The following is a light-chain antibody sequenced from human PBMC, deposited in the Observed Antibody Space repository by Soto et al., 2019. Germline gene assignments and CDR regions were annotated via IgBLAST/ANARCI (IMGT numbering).Light chain of an antibody. Sequence: GGGRVIKNCRASLDISSDIGWYQQKPGKAPNLLIYDASSLHSGVPSRFSVRRSGTDFTLLLSRHSSEDALPYYGPPVSASPRTFRVGTKVDIK. J-gene: IGKJ4*01. V-gene: IGKV1-13*02. CDR2: DAS. CDR1: LDISSD. CDR3: PPVSASPRT.